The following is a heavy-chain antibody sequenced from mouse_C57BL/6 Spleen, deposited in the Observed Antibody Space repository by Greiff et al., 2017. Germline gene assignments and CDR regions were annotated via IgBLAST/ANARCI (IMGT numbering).Heavy chain of an antibody. J-gene: IGHJ2*01. CDR1: GFTFSSYG. CDR2: ISSGGSYT. D-gene: IGHD4-1*02. Sequence: EVQVVESGGDLVKPGGSLKLSCAASGFTFSSYGMSWVRQTPDKRLEWVATISSGGSYTYYPDSVKGRFTISRDNAKNTLYLQMSSLKSEDTAMYYCASATGTGDFYYWGQGTTLTVSS. V-gene: IGHV5-6*01. CDR3: ASATGTGDFYY.